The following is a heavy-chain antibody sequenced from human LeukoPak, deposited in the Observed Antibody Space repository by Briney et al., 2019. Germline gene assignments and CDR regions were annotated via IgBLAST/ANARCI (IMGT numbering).Heavy chain of an antibody. V-gene: IGHV3-11*04. CDR1: GFTFSDYY. J-gene: IGHJ4*02. CDR3: AKSHGYSYGFDY. D-gene: IGHD5-18*01. CDR2: ISSSGSTI. Sequence: PGGSLRLSCGASGFTFSDYYMSWIRQAPGKGLEWVSYISSSGSTIYYADSVKGRFTISRDNSKNTLYLQMNSLRAEDTAVYYCAKSHGYSYGFDYWGQGTLVTVSS.